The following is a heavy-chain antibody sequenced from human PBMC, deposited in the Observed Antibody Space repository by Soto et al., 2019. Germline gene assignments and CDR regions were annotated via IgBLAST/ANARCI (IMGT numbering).Heavy chain of an antibody. J-gene: IGHJ4*01. V-gene: IGHV3-23*01. CDR3: AKDGVFLEYCSGGSCVYYFDY. CDR2: ISGSGGST. CDR1: GFTFSSYA. Sequence: PGGSLRLSCAASGFTFSSYAMSWVRQAPGKGLEWVSAISGSGGSTYYADSVKGRFTISRDNSKNTLYLQMNSLRAEDTAVYYCAKDGVFLEYCSGGSCVYYFDYGGQGTRVTVSS. D-gene: IGHD2-15*01.